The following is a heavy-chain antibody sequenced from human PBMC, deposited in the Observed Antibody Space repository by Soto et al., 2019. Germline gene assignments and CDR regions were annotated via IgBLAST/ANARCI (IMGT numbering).Heavy chain of an antibody. CDR1: GGTFNTYA. D-gene: IGHD3-10*01. CDR2: ISPMFGAA. J-gene: IGHJ4*02. V-gene: IGHV1-69*19. CDR3: AREVQVHTPAFVY. Sequence: QVQLVQSGAEMKKPGSSVKVSCQSSGGTFNTYAMNWVRQAPGQGPEWMGDISPMFGAANYAPKFQGRVTITADESPGTSSMQLSSLTSEDTALYFCAREVQVHTPAFVYWGQGTLVTVSS.